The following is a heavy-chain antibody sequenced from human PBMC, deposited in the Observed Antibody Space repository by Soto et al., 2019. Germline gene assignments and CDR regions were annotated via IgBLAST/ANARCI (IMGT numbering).Heavy chain of an antibody. CDR1: GFTFSSYA. V-gene: IGHV3-64*01. CDR2: ISSNGGST. D-gene: IGHD1-1*01. J-gene: IGHJ4*02. CDR3: ARDGAGTTDY. Sequence: PGGSLRLSCAASGFTFSSYAIHWVRQAPGKGLEYVSAISSNGGSTYYANSVKGRFTISRDNSKNTLYLQMGSLRAEDMAVYYCARDGAGTTDYWGQGTLVTVSS.